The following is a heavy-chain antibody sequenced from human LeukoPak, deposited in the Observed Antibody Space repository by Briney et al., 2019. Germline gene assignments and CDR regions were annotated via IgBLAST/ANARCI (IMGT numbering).Heavy chain of an antibody. CDR3: ARGGNYPFDY. CDR1: GFIVSSDY. J-gene: IGHJ4*02. CDR2: IYSGGNT. Sequence: TGGSLRLSCAVSGFIVSSDYMSWVRQAPGKGLEWVSVIYSGGNTYYADSVKGRFTISRYNAKNTLYLQMNSLRAEDTAVYYCARGGNYPFDYWGQGTLVTVSS. V-gene: IGHV3-53*01. D-gene: IGHD1-7*01.